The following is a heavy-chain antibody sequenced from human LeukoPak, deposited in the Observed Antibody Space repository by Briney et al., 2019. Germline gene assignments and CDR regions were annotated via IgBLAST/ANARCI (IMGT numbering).Heavy chain of an antibody. Sequence: SVKVSCKASGGTFSSYAISWVRQAPGQGLEWMGGIIPIFGTANYAQKFQGRVTITADESTSTAYMELSSLRSEDTAVYYCARPDYYDFWSALGAFDIWGQGTMVTVSS. V-gene: IGHV1-69*13. CDR2: IIPIFGTA. CDR1: GGTFSSYA. D-gene: IGHD3-3*01. J-gene: IGHJ3*02. CDR3: ARPDYYDFWSALGAFDI.